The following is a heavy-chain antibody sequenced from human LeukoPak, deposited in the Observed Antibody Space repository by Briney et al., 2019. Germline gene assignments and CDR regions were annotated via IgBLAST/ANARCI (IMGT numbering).Heavy chain of an antibody. D-gene: IGHD2-2*02. Sequence: ASVKVSCKASGGTVSRYPISWVRQAPGQGLEWMGGTIPLFGTANYAQKFQGRVTITADESTGTAYMELSSVRSEDTAVYYCARDRPGRYCSTISCYSASPFDPWGQGTLVTVSS. CDR1: GGTVSRYP. V-gene: IGHV1-69*13. CDR3: ARDRPGRYCSTISCYSASPFDP. J-gene: IGHJ5*02. CDR2: TIPLFGTA.